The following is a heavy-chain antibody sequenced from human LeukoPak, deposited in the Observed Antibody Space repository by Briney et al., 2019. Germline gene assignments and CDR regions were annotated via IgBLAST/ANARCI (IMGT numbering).Heavy chain of an antibody. V-gene: IGHV4-31*02. CDR1: RDSLRSGGYY. CDR2: IYYSGTA. Sequence: SGSLSLTRAVPRDSLRSGGYYWSWIRQHPGKGLGWIGYIYYSGTAYYNPSLKTRVTISVDMSKNQFSLKLSSVTAADTAVYYYASDCANWGHPDAFDIWGQGTMVTVSS. D-gene: IGHD7-27*01. CDR3: ASDCANWGHPDAFDI. J-gene: IGHJ3*02.